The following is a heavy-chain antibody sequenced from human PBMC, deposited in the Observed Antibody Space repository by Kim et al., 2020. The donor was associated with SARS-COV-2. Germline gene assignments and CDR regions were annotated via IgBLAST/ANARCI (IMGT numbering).Heavy chain of an antibody. J-gene: IGHJ4*02. CDR3: PKDRVVPAVPYYFDY. CDR1: GFTFSSYA. Sequence: GGSLRLSCAASGFTFSSYAMSWVRQAPGKGLEWVSAISGSGGSTYYADSVKGRFTISRDNSKNTLYLQMNSLRAEDTAVYYCPKDRVVPAVPYYFDYWGQGALVTVSS. V-gene: IGHV3-23*01. D-gene: IGHD2-2*01. CDR2: ISGSGGST.